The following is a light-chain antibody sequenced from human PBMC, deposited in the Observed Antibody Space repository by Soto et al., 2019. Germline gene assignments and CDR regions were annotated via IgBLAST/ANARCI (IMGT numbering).Light chain of an antibody. CDR2: DAS. V-gene: IGKV3-11*01. CDR1: ESIGNY. CDR3: QWRSDWPPRLN. Sequence: EVVLTQSPATLSLSPGERATLSCRASESIGNYLAWYQQKLGQAPKLLIYDASHRAIGIPGRFSGDGSGTDFTLPISSLEPEDFAVYYCQWRSDWPPRLNFGGGTKVEIK. J-gene: IGKJ4*01.